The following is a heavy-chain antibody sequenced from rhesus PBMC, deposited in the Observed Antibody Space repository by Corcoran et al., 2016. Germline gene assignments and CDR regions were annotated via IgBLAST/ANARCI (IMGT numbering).Heavy chain of an antibody. CDR2: IYGSGGGT. CDR3: ANTYGQHYFDY. D-gene: IGHD5-36*01. Sequence: QVQLQESGPGVVKPSETLSLTCAVSGYSISSGYDWSWIRQPPGKGLEWIGYIYGSGGGTNSNPSLKNRVTISIDTSKNQFSLKLSSVTAADTAVYYCANTYGQHYFDYWGQGVLVTVSS. J-gene: IGHJ4*01. CDR1: GYSISSGYD. V-gene: IGHV4-106*01.